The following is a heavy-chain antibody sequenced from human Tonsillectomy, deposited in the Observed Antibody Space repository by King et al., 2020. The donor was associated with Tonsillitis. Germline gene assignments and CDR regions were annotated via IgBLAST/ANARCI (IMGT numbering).Heavy chain of an antibody. V-gene: IGHV3-30*18. Sequence: QLVQSGGGVVQPGRSLRLSCAASGFTFSSYGMHWVRQAPGKGREWVAGISYDGSNKYYADTVKGRFTISRDNSKNTLYLHMNSLRAEDTAVYYCAKRWGYCSVCSCHPSPYGLDVWGQGTTVTVSS. CDR2: ISYDGSNK. J-gene: IGHJ6*02. CDR3: AKRWGYCSVCSCHPSPYGLDV. CDR1: GFTFSSYG. D-gene: IGHD2-15*01.